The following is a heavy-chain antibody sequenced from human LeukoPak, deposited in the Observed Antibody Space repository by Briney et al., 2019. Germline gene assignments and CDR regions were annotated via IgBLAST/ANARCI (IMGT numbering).Heavy chain of an antibody. D-gene: IGHD3-16*02. CDR3: AKDRGYYDYVWGSYRQAEYFQH. J-gene: IGHJ1*01. Sequence: GGSLRLSCAASGFTFSSYAMSWVRQAPGKGLEWVSAISGSGGSTYYADSVKGRFTISRDNSKNTLYLQMNSLRAEDTVVYYCAKDRGYYDYVWGSYRQAEYFQHWGQGTLVTVSS. CDR2: ISGSGGST. CDR1: GFTFSSYA. V-gene: IGHV3-23*01.